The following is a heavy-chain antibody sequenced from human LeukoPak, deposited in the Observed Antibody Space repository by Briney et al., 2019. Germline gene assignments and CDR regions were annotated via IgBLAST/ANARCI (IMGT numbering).Heavy chain of an antibody. Sequence: SETLSLTCTVSGGSISSYYWSWIRQPAGKGLEWIGRIYTSGSTNYNPSLMSRVTMSVDTSKNQFSLKLSSVTAADTAVYYCARVHSSSSEDLFDYWGQGTLVTVSS. D-gene: IGHD6-6*01. CDR2: IYTSGST. J-gene: IGHJ4*02. V-gene: IGHV4-4*07. CDR3: ARVHSSSSEDLFDY. CDR1: GGSISSYY.